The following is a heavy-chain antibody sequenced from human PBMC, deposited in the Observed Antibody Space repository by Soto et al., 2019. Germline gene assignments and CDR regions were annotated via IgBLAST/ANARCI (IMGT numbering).Heavy chain of an antibody. CDR1: GGSISSGGYY. CDR3: AREIVVVPAAIKVSDYYYMDV. Sequence: SETLSLTCTVSGGSISSGGYYWSWIRQHPGKGLEWIGYIYYSGSTYYNPSLKSRVTISVDTSKNQFSLKLSSVTAADTAVYYCAREIVVVPAAIKVSDYYYMDVWGKGTTVTVSS. J-gene: IGHJ6*03. D-gene: IGHD2-2*01. CDR2: IYYSGST. V-gene: IGHV4-31*03.